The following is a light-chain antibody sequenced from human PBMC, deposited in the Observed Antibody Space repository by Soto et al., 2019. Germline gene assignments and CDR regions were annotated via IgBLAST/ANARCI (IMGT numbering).Light chain of an antibody. CDR1: SSDVGCYTY. J-gene: IGLJ1*01. Sequence: QSALTQPASVSGSPRQSITISCTGASSDVGCYTYVSWYQQHPGKAPKLIIYEVNNRPSGVSHRFSGSKSGNTASLTISGLQAEDEADYYCSSYTSSSTLYVFGTGTKVTV. CDR2: EVN. CDR3: SSYTSSSTLYV. V-gene: IGLV2-14*01.